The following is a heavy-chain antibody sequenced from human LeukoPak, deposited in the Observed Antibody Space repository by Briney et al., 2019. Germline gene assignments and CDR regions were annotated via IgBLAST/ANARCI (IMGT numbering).Heavy chain of an antibody. Sequence: GGSLRLSCAASGFTFSSYSMNWVRQAPGKGLEWVSSISSSSSYIYYADSVKGRFTISRDNAKNSLYLQMNSLRAEDTAVYYCARRLSGSYYDFDYWGQGTLVTVSS. CDR3: ARRLSGSYYDFDY. CDR1: GFTFSSYS. J-gene: IGHJ4*02. CDR2: ISSSSSYI. D-gene: IGHD1-26*01. V-gene: IGHV3-21*01.